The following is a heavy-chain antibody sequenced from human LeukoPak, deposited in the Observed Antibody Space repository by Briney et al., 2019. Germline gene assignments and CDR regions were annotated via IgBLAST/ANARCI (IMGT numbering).Heavy chain of an antibody. CDR2: IYYSGST. CDR3: ARQYSSGWYGPYYYYMDV. J-gene: IGHJ6*03. CDR1: GGSISIYY. Sequence: SETLSLTCTVSGGSISIYYWSWIRQPPGKGLEWIGYIYYSGSTNYNPSLKSRVTISVDTSKNQFSLKLSSVTAADTAVYYCARQYSSGWYGPYYYYMDVWGKGTTVTISS. V-gene: IGHV4-59*01. D-gene: IGHD6-19*01.